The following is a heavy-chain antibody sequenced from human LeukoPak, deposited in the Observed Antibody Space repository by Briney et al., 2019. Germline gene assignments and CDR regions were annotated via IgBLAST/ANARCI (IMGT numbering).Heavy chain of an antibody. Sequence: SETLSLTCTVSGGSISSYYWSWIRQPPGEGLEWIGYIYYSGRTNYNPSLKSRVTISVDTSKNQFSLKLSSVTAADTAAYYCARRVAGDGEDAFDIWGQGTMVTVSS. J-gene: IGHJ3*02. CDR2: IYYSGRT. CDR1: GGSISSYY. D-gene: IGHD2-15*01. V-gene: IGHV4-59*08. CDR3: ARRVAGDGEDAFDI.